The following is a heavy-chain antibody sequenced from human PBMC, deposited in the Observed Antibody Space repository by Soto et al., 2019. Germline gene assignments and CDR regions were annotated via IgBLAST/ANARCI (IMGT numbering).Heavy chain of an antibody. CDR2: IIPIFGTA. CDR3: ARGNDYGDYLIRSDYYYYGMDV. V-gene: IGHV1-69*13. Sequence: SVKVSCKASGGTFSSYAISWVRQAPGQGLEWMGGIIPIFGTANYAQKIQGRVTITADESTSTAYMELSSLSSEDTAVYYCARGNDYGDYLIRSDYYYYGMDVWGQGTTVTVSS. D-gene: IGHD4-17*01. CDR1: GGTFSSYA. J-gene: IGHJ6*02.